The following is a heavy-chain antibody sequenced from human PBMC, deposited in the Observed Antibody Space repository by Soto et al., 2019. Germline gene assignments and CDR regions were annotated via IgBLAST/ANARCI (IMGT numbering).Heavy chain of an antibody. D-gene: IGHD6-19*01. V-gene: IGHV1-18*01. J-gene: IGHJ4*02. CDR2: ISAYNGNT. CDR1: GYTFTSYG. CDR3: ARAYSSGPDPKTNYYFDY. Sequence: GASVKVSCKASGYTFTSYGISWVRQAPGQGLEWMGWISAYNGNTNYAQKLQGRVTMTTDTSTSTAYMELRSLRSDDTAVYYCARAYSSGPDPKTNYYFDYWGQGTLVTVSS.